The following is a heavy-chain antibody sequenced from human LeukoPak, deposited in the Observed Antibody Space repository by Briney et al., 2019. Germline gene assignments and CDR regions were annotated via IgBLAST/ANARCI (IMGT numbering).Heavy chain of an antibody. Sequence: PSETLSLTCAVYGGSFSGYYWSWIRQPPGKGLEWIGEINHSGSTNYNPSLKSRVTISVDTSKNQFSLKLSSVTAADTAVYYCARGLRYFDWLPAAYYFDYWGQGTLVTVSS. CDR3: ARGLRYFDWLPAAYYFDY. CDR1: GGSFSGYY. V-gene: IGHV4-34*01. D-gene: IGHD3-9*01. J-gene: IGHJ4*02. CDR2: INHSGST.